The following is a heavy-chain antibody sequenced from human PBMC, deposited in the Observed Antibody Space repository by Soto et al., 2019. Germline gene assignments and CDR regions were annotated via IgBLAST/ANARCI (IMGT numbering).Heavy chain of an antibody. Sequence: QVQLQESGPGLVKPSQTLSLTCTVSGGSISSGGYYWSWIRQHPGKGLEWIGYIYYSGSTYYNPSLKSRVTVSVDTSKNQFSLKLSSVTAADTAVYYCARVFRDPDGGFLPCFDYWGQGTLVTVSS. J-gene: IGHJ4*02. CDR1: GGSISSGGYY. CDR2: IYYSGST. V-gene: IGHV4-31*03. CDR3: ARVFRDPDGGFLPCFDY. D-gene: IGHD3-3*01.